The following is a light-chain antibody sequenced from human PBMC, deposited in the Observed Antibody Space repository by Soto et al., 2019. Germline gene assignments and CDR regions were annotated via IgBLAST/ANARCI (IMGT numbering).Light chain of an antibody. J-gene: IGKJ5*01. Sequence: EIMMTQSPATLSVSPGERATLSCRASQSVSNNLAWYQQKPGQVPRLLIYYASTSATGIPARFSGSGSGTEFTLTISNLQSEDFALYYCQQYNDWPPITFGQGTRLEIK. V-gene: IGKV3-15*01. CDR2: YAS. CDR3: QQYNDWPPIT. CDR1: QSVSNN.